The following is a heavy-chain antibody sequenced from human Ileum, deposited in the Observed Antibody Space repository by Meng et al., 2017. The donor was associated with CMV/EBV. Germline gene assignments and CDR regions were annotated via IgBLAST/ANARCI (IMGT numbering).Heavy chain of an antibody. J-gene: IGHJ4*02. Sequence: QWHLQESGPRLVKPSETLSPTCTVSGFSISNYYWTWIWQSAVKGLEFIGRVHFTGGIDYNPSLMSRVTMSVDTSRNQLSLNVKSVTAADTAVYYCARAAARGVPVDYWGQGILVTVSS. CDR1: GFSISNYY. CDR3: ARAAARGVPVDY. CDR2: VHFTGGI. V-gene: IGHV4-4*07. D-gene: IGHD3-10*01.